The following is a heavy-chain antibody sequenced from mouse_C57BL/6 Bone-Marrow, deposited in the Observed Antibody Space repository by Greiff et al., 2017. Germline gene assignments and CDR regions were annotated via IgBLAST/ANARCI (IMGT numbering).Heavy chain of an antibody. V-gene: IGHV7-1*01. CDR1: GFTFSDFY. D-gene: IGHD4-1*02. CDR2: SRNKANDYTT. CDR3: ARDASSTGTGVAY. Sequence: EVKLVEPGGGLVQSGRSLRLSCATSGFTFSDFYMEWVRQAPGQGLEWIAASRNKANDYTTEYSASVKGRFIVSRDTSQSILYLQMNALRAEDTAIYYCARDASSTGTGVAYWGQGTLVTVSA. J-gene: IGHJ3*01.